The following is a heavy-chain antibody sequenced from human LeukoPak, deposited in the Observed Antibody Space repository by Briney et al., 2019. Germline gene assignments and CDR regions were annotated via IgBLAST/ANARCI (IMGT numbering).Heavy chain of an antibody. D-gene: IGHD3-10*01. CDR3: ARAPLGYNWFDP. Sequence: ASVKVSCKASGYTFTGYYMHWVRQAPEQGLEWMGRINPNSGGTNYAQKFQGRVTMTKDTSISTGYMELSRLRSDDTAVYYCARAPLGYNWFDPWGQGTLVTVSS. J-gene: IGHJ5*02. CDR1: GYTFTGYY. CDR2: INPNSGGT. V-gene: IGHV1-2*06.